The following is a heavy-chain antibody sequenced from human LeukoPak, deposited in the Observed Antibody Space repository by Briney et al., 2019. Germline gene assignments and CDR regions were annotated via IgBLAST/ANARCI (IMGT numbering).Heavy chain of an antibody. CDR2: IKSVGSST. J-gene: IGHJ3*02. V-gene: IGHV3-74*01. CDR3: ARESYDILTGYYSGAFDI. D-gene: IGHD3-9*01. CDR1: GFTFSYYW. Sequence: PGGSLRLSCAASGFTFSYYWMHWVRQAPGKGLVWVSRIKSVGSSTTYADSVKGRITISRDNAKNTLYLQMNSLRAEDTAVYYCARESYDILTGYYSGAFDIWGQGTKVTVSS.